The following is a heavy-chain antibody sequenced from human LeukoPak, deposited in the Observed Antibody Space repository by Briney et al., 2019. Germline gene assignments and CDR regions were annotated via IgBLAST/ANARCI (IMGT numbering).Heavy chain of an antibody. Sequence: GGSLRLSCAAYGFTFSSYAMSWVRQAPGKGLEWVSAISGSGGSTYYADSVKGRFTISRDHSKNTLYLQMNSLRAEDTAVYYCAKDERGSSLDYYFDYWGQGTLVTVSS. CDR2: ISGSGGST. D-gene: IGHD3-16*01. V-gene: IGHV3-23*01. CDR3: AKDERGSSLDYYFDY. CDR1: GFTFSSYA. J-gene: IGHJ4*02.